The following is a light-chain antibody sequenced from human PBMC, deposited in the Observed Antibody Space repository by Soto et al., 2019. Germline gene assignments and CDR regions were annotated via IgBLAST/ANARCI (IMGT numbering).Light chain of an antibody. Sequence: DIRVIQSPSSLSASVGDRVTITCRASLRISNYLNWYQQEPGKAPKLLIFGASTLQSGVPSRFSGGGSGTEFTLTISSLQPEDSATYYCQQSHSTPLTFGGGTKLEI. V-gene: IGKV1-39*01. CDR3: QQSHSTPLT. J-gene: IGKJ4*01. CDR2: GAS. CDR1: LRISNY.